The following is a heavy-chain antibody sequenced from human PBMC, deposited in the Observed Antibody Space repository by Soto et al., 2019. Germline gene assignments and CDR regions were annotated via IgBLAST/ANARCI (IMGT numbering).Heavy chain of an antibody. J-gene: IGHJ4*02. CDR1: CHSISGRFYD. CDR2: IYHTEST. Sequence: AKTLTVPCTVSCHSISGRFYDLGWVRQPPGTGLEWIGSIYHTESTSYNPYLKRRVTMSVDTSQNKLSLKLSSMPAADTAVYFCARYGYSYSARFFDYWGQGTRVT. V-gene: IGHV4-38-2*02. D-gene: IGHD5-18*01. CDR3: ARYGYSYSARFFDY.